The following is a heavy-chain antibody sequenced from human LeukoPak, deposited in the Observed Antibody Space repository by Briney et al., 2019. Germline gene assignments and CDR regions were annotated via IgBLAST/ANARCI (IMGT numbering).Heavy chain of an antibody. Sequence: GGSLRLSCAASGFTFSSYSMNWVRQAPGKGLEWVSSISSSSSYIYYADSVKGRFTISRDNAKNSLYLQMNSLRAEDTAVYYCARDWVHGGNRAFDIWGQGTMVTVSS. D-gene: IGHD4-23*01. CDR1: GFTFSSYS. V-gene: IGHV3-21*01. CDR2: ISSSSSYI. CDR3: ARDWVHGGNRAFDI. J-gene: IGHJ3*02.